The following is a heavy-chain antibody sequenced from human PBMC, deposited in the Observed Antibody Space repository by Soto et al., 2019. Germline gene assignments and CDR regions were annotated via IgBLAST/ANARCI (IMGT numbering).Heavy chain of an antibody. CDR1: GGSISSSSYY. CDR2: INYSGST. V-gene: IGHV4-39*01. D-gene: IGHD3-10*01. J-gene: IGHJ4*02. Sequence: SETLSLTCTVSGGSISSSSYYWGWIRQPPGKGLEWIGNINYSGSTNYNPSLKSRVTISVDTSKNQFSLKLSSVTAADTAVYYCARGPLTMVRGVITRYFDYWGQGTLVTVSS. CDR3: ARGPLTMVRGVITRYFDY.